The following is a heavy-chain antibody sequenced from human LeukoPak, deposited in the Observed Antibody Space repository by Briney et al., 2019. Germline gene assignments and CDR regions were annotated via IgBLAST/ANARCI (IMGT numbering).Heavy chain of an antibody. CDR2: IIPTFGTA. V-gene: IGHV1-69*05. CDR3: ASDRQYYDFWSGYFGEASDYYYMDV. D-gene: IGHD3-3*01. CDR1: GYTFTGYY. J-gene: IGHJ6*03. Sequence: SVKVSCKASGYTFTGYYMHWVRQAPGQGLEWMGGIIPTFGTANYAQKFQGRVTITTDESTSTAYMELSSLRSEDTAVYYCASDRQYYDFWSGYFGEASDYYYMDVWGKGTTVTVSS.